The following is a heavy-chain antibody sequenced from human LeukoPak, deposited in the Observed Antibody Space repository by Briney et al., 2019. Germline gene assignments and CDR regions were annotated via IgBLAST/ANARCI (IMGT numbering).Heavy chain of an antibody. CDR1: GFTFSSYG. D-gene: IGHD3-22*01. CDR2: ISYDGNNK. J-gene: IGHJ4*02. Sequence: GRSLRLSCAASGFTFSSYGMHWVRQAPGKGLEWVAVISYDGNNKYYAESVKGRFTISRDNAKNSLYLQMNSLRAEDTAVYYCARGDYDSSGYYEVWGQGTLVTVSS. CDR3: ARGDYDSSGYYEV. V-gene: IGHV3-30*03.